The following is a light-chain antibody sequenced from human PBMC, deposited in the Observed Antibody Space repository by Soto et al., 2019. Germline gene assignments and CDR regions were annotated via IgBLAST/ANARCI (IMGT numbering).Light chain of an antibody. Sequence: EVLLTQSPGTLPLSPAQKATLSCRASQSFRGLLAWYQQKPGQPPSLLIYDAYNRATGIPPRFSSSGSGTDFTLTIGSLEPEDSAVYYCQQRHMWPITFGQGTRLEIK. V-gene: IGKV3-11*01. CDR2: DAY. CDR1: QSFRGL. J-gene: IGKJ5*01. CDR3: QQRHMWPIT.